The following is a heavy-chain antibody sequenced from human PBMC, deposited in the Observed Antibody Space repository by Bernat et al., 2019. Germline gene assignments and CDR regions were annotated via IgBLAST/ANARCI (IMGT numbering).Heavy chain of an antibody. CDR1: GFTFTCCS. J-gene: IGHJ4*02. D-gene: IGHD3-10*01. CDR2: ISSSGTYI. CDR3: ARGSGNYGHYYFDS. V-gene: IGHV3-21*01. Sequence: EVQLVESGGGLVKPGGSLTLSCAASGFTFTCCSMNWVRQAPGKGLEWVSSISSSGTYIYYADFGKGRITISRDNARNSLYLQMNSLRADDTAVYYCARGSGNYGHYYFDSWGQGTLVTVSS.